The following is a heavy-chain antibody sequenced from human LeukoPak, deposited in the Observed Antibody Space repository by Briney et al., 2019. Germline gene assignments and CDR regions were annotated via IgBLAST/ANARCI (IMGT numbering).Heavy chain of an antibody. D-gene: IGHD5-24*01. J-gene: IGHJ4*02. Sequence: SETLSLTCAVSGGSISSANWWSWVRQPPGKGLEWIGEIYLGGKTNYNPSLESRVTISIDTSKNQFSLKLISVTAADTALYYCARHMATPGTRGFDSWGQGTLVTVSS. CDR2: IYLGGKT. V-gene: IGHV4-4*02. CDR1: GGSISSANW. CDR3: ARHMATPGTRGFDS.